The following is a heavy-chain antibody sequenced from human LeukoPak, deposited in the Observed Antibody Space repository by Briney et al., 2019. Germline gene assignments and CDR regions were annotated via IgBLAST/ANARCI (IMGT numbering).Heavy chain of an antibody. CDR3: ARDGDNGYNPPDWVFDY. Sequence: GGSLRLSCAASGFTFSSYAMSWVCQAPGKWLEWVANTKQDGSEKYYVDSVKRRFTISRDNAKNSLYLQMNSLRAEDTAVYYCARDGDNGYNPPDWVFDYWGQGTLVTVSS. CDR2: TKQDGSEK. J-gene: IGHJ4*02. V-gene: IGHV3-7*01. D-gene: IGHD5-24*01. CDR1: GFTFSSYA.